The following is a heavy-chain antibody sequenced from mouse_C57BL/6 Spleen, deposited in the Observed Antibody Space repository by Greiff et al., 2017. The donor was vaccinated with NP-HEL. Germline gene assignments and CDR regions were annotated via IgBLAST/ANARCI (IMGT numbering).Heavy chain of an antibody. CDR2: IDPSDSYT. CDR1: GYTFTSYW. CDR3: ARRGYSEYFDV. J-gene: IGHJ1*03. Sequence: LQQPGAELVMPGASVKLSCKASGYTFTSYWMHWVKQRPGQGLEWIGEIDPSDSYTNYNQKFKGKSTLTVDKSSSTAYMQLSSLTSEDSAVYYCARRGYSEYFDVWGTGTTVTVSS. D-gene: IGHD2-12*01. V-gene: IGHV1-69*01.